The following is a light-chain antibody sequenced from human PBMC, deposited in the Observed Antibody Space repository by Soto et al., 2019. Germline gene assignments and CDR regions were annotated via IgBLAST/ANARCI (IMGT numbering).Light chain of an antibody. V-gene: IGKV3-15*01. CDR2: GAS. Sequence: EKVMTQSPATLSVSPGERATLSCRASQSVSSNLAWYQQKPGQAPRLLIYGASTRATGIPARFSGSGSGTEFTLTISSLQSEDFAVYYCEQYDNWPRKFGQGTKVDVK. CDR3: EQYDNWPRK. J-gene: IGKJ1*01. CDR1: QSVSSN.